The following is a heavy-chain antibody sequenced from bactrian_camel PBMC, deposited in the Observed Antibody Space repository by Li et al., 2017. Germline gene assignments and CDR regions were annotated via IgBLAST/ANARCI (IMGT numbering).Heavy chain of an antibody. Sequence: VQLVESGGGSVQAGGSLRLSCAASHRYSSYCIGWFRQAPGKEREGVASIESDGTTTYADSVRGRFTISKDNALNTLFLQMNNLKPEDTAMYYCAADQWRLYCSSTWPSWGQGTQVTVS. CDR2: IESDGTT. D-gene: IGHD6*01. V-gene: IGHV3S57*01. CDR3: AADQWRLYCSSTWPS. J-gene: IGHJ4*01. CDR1: HRYSSYC.